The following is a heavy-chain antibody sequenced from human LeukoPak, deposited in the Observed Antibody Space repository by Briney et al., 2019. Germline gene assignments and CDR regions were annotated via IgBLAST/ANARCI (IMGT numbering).Heavy chain of an antibody. V-gene: IGHV3-23*01. Sequence: PGGSLRLSCVASGFTFSTFGMSWVRQAPGKGLEWVSGISGSGSGGSTYYADSVKGRFTISRDNSKNTLYLQMNSLRAEDTAVYYCAKFLAGVAVAGTDFDYWGQGTLVAVSS. D-gene: IGHD6-19*01. CDR1: GFTFSTFG. CDR3: AKFLAGVAVAGTDFDY. J-gene: IGHJ4*02. CDR2: ISGSGSGGST.